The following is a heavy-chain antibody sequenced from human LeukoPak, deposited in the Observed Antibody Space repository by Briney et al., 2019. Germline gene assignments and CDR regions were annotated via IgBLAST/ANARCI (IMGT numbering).Heavy chain of an antibody. CDR1: GFTFSSYS. D-gene: IGHD3-10*01. CDR2: ISNSSSYI. Sequence: PGGSLRLSCAASGFTFSSYSMNWVRQAPGKGLEWVSSISNSSSYIYYADSVKGRFTISRDNAKNSLYLQMNSLGAEDTAVYYCARDLKLGGLGHEYYYGSGVDPRYFDYWGQGTLVTVSS. V-gene: IGHV3-21*01. J-gene: IGHJ4*02. CDR3: ARDLKLGGLGHEYYYGSGVDPRYFDY.